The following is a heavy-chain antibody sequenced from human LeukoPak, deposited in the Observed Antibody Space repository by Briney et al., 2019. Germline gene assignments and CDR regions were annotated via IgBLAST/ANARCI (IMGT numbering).Heavy chain of an antibody. J-gene: IGHJ4*02. CDR2: IYSGGST. CDR1: GFTVSSNY. CDR3: ARELLWFGEPGLNY. D-gene: IGHD3-10*01. V-gene: IGHV3-66*01. Sequence: PGGSLRLSCAASGFTVSSNYMSWVRQAPGKGLEWVSVIYSGGSTYYADSVKGRFTISRDNSKNTLYLQMNSLRAEDTAVYYCARELLWFGEPGLNYWGQGTLVTVSS.